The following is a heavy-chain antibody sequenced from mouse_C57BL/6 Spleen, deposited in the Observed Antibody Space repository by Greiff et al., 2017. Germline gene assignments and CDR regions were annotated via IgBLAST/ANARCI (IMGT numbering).Heavy chain of an antibody. CDR2: IWSDGST. V-gene: IGHV2-6-1*01. CDR3: AGQDEGYKGTAGFAY. CDR1: GFSLTSYG. Sequence: VQLQQSGPGLVAPSQSLSITCTVSGFSLTSYGVHWVRQPPGKGLEWLVVIWSDGSTTYNSALKSRLGISKDNSKSQVFLKRNSLQTDDTAMYYGAGQDEGYKGTAGFAYWGQGTLVTVSA. J-gene: IGHJ3*01. D-gene: IGHD2-3*01.